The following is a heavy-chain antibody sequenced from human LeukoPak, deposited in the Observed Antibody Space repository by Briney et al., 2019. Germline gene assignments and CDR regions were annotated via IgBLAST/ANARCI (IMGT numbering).Heavy chain of an antibody. V-gene: IGHV4-39*01. J-gene: IGHJ4*02. CDR1: GASISGSGYF. CDR2: IYSSGST. Sequence: SETLSLTCTFSGASISGSGYFWGWVRQPPVKGLEWIGSIYSSGSTYYNASLQSRVTISIETSKNQISLRLNSVTAADTAMYYCAKSGGYGLIDYWGQGTLVTVSS. D-gene: IGHD1-26*01. CDR3: AKSGGYGLIDY.